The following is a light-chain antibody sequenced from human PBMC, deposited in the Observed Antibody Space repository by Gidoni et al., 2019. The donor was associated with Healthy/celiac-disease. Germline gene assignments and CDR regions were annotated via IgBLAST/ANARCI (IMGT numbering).Light chain of an antibody. Sequence: SYALTQPPAGSVSPGQTARITCSGDALPKQYAYWYQQKPGQAPVLVIYKDSARPSGIPERFSGSSSGTTVTLTISGVQAEDEADYYCQSADSSGPKVFGGGTKLTVL. V-gene: IGLV3-25*02. CDR2: KDS. J-gene: IGLJ2*01. CDR1: ALPKQY. CDR3: QSADSSGPKV.